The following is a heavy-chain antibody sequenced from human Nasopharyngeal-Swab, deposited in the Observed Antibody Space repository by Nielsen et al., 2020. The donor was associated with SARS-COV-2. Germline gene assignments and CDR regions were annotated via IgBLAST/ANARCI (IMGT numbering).Heavy chain of an antibody. J-gene: IGHJ4*02. CDR3: ARLGWIAAAGTGKSD. V-gene: IGHV3-21*01. Sequence: GESLKISCAASGFTFSSYSMNWVRQAPGKGPEWVSSISSSSSYIYYADSVKGRFTISRDNAKNSLYLQMNSLRAEDTAVYYCARLGWIAAAGTGKSDWGQGTLDTFSS. D-gene: IGHD6-13*01. CDR2: ISSSSSYI. CDR1: GFTFSSYS.